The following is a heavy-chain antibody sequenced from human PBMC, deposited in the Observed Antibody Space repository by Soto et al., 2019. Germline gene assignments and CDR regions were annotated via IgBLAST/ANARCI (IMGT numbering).Heavy chain of an antibody. CDR1: GGSISSYY. Sequence: TSETLSLTCTVSGGSISSYYWSWLRQPPGKGLEWIGYIYYSGSTNYNPSLKSRVTISVDTSKNQFSLKLSSVTAADTAVYYCARAPLIAVAVGFDPWGQGTLVTVSS. V-gene: IGHV4-59*01. D-gene: IGHD6-19*01. J-gene: IGHJ5*02. CDR3: ARAPLIAVAVGFDP. CDR2: IYYSGST.